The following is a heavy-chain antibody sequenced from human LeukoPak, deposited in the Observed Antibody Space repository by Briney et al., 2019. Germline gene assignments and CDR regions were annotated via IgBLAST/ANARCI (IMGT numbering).Heavy chain of an antibody. Sequence: GGSLRLSCAASGFTFSSYWMSWVRQAPEKGLEWVANIKQDGSEKYYVDSVKGRFTISRDNAKNSLYLQMNSLRAEDTAVYYCARASVLLWFGETPTWDYWGQGTLVTVSS. CDR3: ARASVLLWFGETPTWDY. V-gene: IGHV3-7*01. CDR2: IKQDGSEK. D-gene: IGHD3-10*01. CDR1: GFTFSSYW. J-gene: IGHJ4*02.